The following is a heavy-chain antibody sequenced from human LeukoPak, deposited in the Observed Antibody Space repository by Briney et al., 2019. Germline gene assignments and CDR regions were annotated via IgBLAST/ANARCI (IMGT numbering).Heavy chain of an antibody. V-gene: IGHV1-69*04. CDR1: GGTFSSYA. Sequence: SVKVSCKAAGGTFSSYAISWVRQAPGQGLEWMGRIIPILGIANYAQKFQGRVTITADKSTSTAYMELSSLRSEDTALYYCAKTSVGEGRIIGSGYFDNWGQGTLVTASS. J-gene: IGHJ4*02. CDR2: IIPILGIA. CDR3: AKTSVGEGRIIGSGYFDN. D-gene: IGHD2-15*01.